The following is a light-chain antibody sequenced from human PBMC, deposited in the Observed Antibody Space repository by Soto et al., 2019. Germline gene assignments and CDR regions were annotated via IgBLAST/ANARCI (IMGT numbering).Light chain of an antibody. V-gene: IGKV1-6*01. CDR1: QGIRND. CDR3: LQAHNYPFT. CDR2: GAS. Sequence: AIQITQSPSSLSASVGDRVTITCRASQGIRNDLGWYQQKPGKAPNLLIYGASSSQSGVPSRFSGSGSGTDFTLTISSLQPADFATYYCLQAHNYPFTFGQGNKVEIK. J-gene: IGKJ1*01.